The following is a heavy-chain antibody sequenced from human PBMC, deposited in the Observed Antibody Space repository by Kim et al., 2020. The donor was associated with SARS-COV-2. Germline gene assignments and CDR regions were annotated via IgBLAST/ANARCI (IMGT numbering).Heavy chain of an antibody. D-gene: IGHD4-17*01. CDR2: INTNTGNP. Sequence: ASVKVSCKASGYSFTEYAMNWLRQAPGQGLEWMGWINTNTGNPTYAQGFTGRFVFSLDTSVNTAFLEISSLEAADTAVYYCARDVGYGDYSKLFDPWGQGTLVTVSS. V-gene: IGHV7-4-1*02. CDR3: ARDVGYGDYSKLFDP. CDR1: GYSFTEYA. J-gene: IGHJ5*02.